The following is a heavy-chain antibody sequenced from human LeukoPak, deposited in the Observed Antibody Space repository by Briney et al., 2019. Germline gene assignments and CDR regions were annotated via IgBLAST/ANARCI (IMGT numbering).Heavy chain of an antibody. CDR3: AGGTGFIIKD. CDR2: VYSGGTT. D-gene: IGHD3/OR15-3a*01. J-gene: IGHJ4*02. Sequence: PGGSLRLSCAASGFTVSRNFMTWVRQAPGKGLEWVSVVYSGGTTYYADSVKGRFTISRDNAKNSLYLQMNNLRVEDTAMYYCAGGTGFIIKDWGQGTLVTVSS. CDR1: GFTVSRNF. V-gene: IGHV3-53*01.